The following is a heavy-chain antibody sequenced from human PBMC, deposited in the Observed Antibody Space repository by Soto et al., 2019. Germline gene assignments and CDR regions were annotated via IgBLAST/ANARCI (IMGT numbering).Heavy chain of an antibody. CDR2: ISAYNGNT. CDR3: ARVSEAEQRAGDAFDI. Sequence: ASVKVSCKASGYTFTSYGISWVRQAPGQGLEWMGWISAYNGNTNYAQKLQGRVTMTKDTSTSTAYMELRSLRSDDTAVYYCARVSEAEQRAGDAFDIWGQGTMVTVSS. CDR1: GYTFTSYG. V-gene: IGHV1-18*01. D-gene: IGHD6-19*01. J-gene: IGHJ3*02.